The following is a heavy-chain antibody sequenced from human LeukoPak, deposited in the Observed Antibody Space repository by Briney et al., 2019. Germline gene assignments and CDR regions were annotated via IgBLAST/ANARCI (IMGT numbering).Heavy chain of an antibody. CDR3: ATVDRNDRVMDV. V-gene: IGHV1-69*13. D-gene: IGHD1-14*01. CDR1: GGTFSSYA. Sequence: ASVKVSCKASGGTFSSYAISWVRQAPGQGLEWMGGIIPIFGTANYAQKFQGRVTITADESTSTAYMELSSLRSEDTAVYYCATVDRNDRVMDVWGQGTTVTVSS. J-gene: IGHJ6*02. CDR2: IIPIFGTA.